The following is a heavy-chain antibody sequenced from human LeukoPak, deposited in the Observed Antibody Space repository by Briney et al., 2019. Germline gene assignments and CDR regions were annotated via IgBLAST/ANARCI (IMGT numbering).Heavy chain of an antibody. CDR2: VNHDGSGT. D-gene: IGHD7-27*01. V-gene: IGHV3-74*01. J-gene: IGHJ4*02. CDR1: GFTFTSYW. CDR3: ATDLG. Sequence: GGSLRHSCAASGFTFTSYWMHWVRQVAGKGLVWLARVNHDGSGTNYADSVKGRFTISRDNAKNTLYLQMNSLRVEDTAVYYCATDLGWGQGTLVTVSS.